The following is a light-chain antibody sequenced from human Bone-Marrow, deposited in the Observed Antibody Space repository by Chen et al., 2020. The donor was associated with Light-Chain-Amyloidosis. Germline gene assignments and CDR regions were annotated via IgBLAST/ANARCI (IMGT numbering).Light chain of an antibody. CDR2: EDD. Sequence: NFMLTQPHSVSESPGKTVIISCTRSSGSIATNYVQWYQQRTGSSPTTVIYEDDPRPSGVPDRFSGFIDRSSNSASLTISGLKTEDEADYYCQSYQGSSQGVFGGGTKLTVL. CDR1: SGSIATNY. J-gene: IGLJ3*02. V-gene: IGLV6-57*01. CDR3: QSYQGSSQGV.